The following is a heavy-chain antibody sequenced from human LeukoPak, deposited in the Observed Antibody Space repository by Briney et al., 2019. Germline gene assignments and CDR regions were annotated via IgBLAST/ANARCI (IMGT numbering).Heavy chain of an antibody. CDR3: ARGRGAHYFDY. V-gene: IGHV3-43*01. CDR1: GFTFDDYT. J-gene: IGHJ4*02. D-gene: IGHD1-26*01. CDR2: ISWDGGST. Sequence: PGGSLRLSCAASGFTFDDYTMHWVRQAPGKGLEWVSLISWDGGSTYYADSVKGRFTISRDNSKNTLYLQMNSLRAEDTAVYYCARGRGAHYFDYWGQGTLVTVSS.